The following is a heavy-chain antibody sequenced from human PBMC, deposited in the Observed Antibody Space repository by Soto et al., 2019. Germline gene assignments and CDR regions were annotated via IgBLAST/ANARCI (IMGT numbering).Heavy chain of an antibody. V-gene: IGHV3-23*01. CDR1: GFTFSSYA. CDR3: AKDIRFGDYYGMDV. Sequence: GSLRLSCAASGFTFSSYAMSWVRQAPGKGLEWVSYISSSGSTIYYADSVKGRFTISRDNAKNSLYLQMNSLRAEDTAVYYCAKDIRFGDYYGMDVWGQGTTVTVSS. CDR2: ISSSGSTI. J-gene: IGHJ6*02. D-gene: IGHD3-10*01.